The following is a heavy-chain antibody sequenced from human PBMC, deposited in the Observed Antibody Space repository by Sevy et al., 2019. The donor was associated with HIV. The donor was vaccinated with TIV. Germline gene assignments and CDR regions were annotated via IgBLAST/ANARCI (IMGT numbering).Heavy chain of an antibody. V-gene: IGHV3-23*01. J-gene: IGHJ4*02. CDR3: AKAHGIAVAESIDY. D-gene: IGHD6-19*01. Sequence: GGSLRLSCAASAFTFSSYAMSWVRQAPGKGLEWVSAISGSGGSTYYADSVKGRFTISRDNSKNTLYLQMNSLRAEDTAVYYCAKAHGIAVAESIDYWGQGTLVTVSS. CDR2: ISGSGGST. CDR1: AFTFSSYA.